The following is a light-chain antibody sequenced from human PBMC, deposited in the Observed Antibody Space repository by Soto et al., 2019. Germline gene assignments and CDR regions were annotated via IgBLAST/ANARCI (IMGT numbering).Light chain of an antibody. V-gene: IGLV3-21*04. CDR3: QVWDSSRNHVI. CDR1: NIGCKS. Sequence: SYELTQAPSVSVAPGKTARITCGGNNIGCKSVHWYQQKSGQAPVLVIFYDSDRPSGIPERFSGSNSGNTATLIINRVEAGDAADYYCQVWDSSRNHVIFGGGTKLTVL. CDR2: YDS. J-gene: IGLJ2*01.